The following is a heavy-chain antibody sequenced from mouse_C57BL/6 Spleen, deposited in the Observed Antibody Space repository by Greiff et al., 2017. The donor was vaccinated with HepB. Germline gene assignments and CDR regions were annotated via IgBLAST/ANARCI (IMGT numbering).Heavy chain of an antibody. J-gene: IGHJ1*03. CDR1: GYSITSGYD. Sequence: EVKLQESGPGMVKPSQSLSLTCTVTGYSITSGYDWHWIRHFPGNKLEWLGYLSYSGSTNYNPSLKSRISITHDTSKNHFFLKLNSVTTEDTATYYCARELNWDWYFDVWGTGTTVTVSS. V-gene: IGHV3-1*01. CDR2: LSYSGST. D-gene: IGHD1-3*01. CDR3: ARELNWDWYFDV.